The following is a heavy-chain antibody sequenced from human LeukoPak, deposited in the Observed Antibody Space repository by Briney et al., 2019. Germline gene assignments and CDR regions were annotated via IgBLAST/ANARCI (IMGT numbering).Heavy chain of an antibody. CDR3: ATRDYGDRDPFDI. J-gene: IGHJ3*02. Sequence: ASVKVSCKASGYTFTDYYIHWVRQAPGQGLEGMGWINPNSAATYSPQKFQGRVTMTRDTSISTAYMDLSRLRSDDTALYYCATRDYGDRDPFDIWGQGTMVTVSS. CDR1: GYTFTDYY. V-gene: IGHV1-2*02. CDR2: INPNSAAT. D-gene: IGHD4-17*01.